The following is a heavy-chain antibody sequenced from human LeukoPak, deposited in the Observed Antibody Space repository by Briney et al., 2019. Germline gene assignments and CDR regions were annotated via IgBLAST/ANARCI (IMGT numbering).Heavy chain of an antibody. CDR3: AKVARTPGVEWPYFDY. CDR2: IIWDGGST. D-gene: IGHD3-3*01. Sequence: GGSLRLSCAASGFTFDDYAMHWVRQAPGKGLEWVSLIIWDGGSTYYADSVKGRFTISRDNSKNSLYLQMNSLRAEDTALYYCAKVARTPGVEWPYFDYWGQGTLVTVSS. CDR1: GFTFDDYA. J-gene: IGHJ4*02. V-gene: IGHV3-43D*03.